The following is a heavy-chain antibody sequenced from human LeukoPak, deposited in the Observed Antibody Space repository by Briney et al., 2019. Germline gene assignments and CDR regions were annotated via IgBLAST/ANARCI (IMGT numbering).Heavy chain of an antibody. J-gene: IGHJ5*02. CDR1: GFTFSSRT. V-gene: IGHV3-23*01. CDR3: ARTSPADLPRHEYTWFDP. CDR2: IDNSGVTT. D-gene: IGHD1-14*01. Sequence: PGESLRLSCAASGFTFSSRTMNWVRQVPGKGLEWVSAIDNSGVTTFYADSVKGRFTISRDNSKNTLYLQMNSLRAEDTAVYYCARTSPADLPRHEYTWFDPWGQGTLVTVSS.